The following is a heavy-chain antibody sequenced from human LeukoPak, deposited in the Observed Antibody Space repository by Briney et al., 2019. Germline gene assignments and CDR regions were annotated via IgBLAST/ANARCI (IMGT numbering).Heavy chain of an antibody. CDR1: GGTFSSYA. Sequence: GASVKVSCKASGGTFSSYAISWVRQAPGQGLEWMGGIIPIFGTANYAQKFQGRVTITTDESTSTAYMELSSLRSEDTAVYYCARGDPSMVRGVIGYYYYYGMDVWGQGTTVTVSS. CDR2: IIPIFGTA. CDR3: ARGDPSMVRGVIGYYYYYGMDV. J-gene: IGHJ6*02. D-gene: IGHD3-10*01. V-gene: IGHV1-69*05.